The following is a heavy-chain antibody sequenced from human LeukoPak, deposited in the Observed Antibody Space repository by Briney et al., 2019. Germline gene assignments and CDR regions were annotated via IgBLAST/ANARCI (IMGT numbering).Heavy chain of an antibody. V-gene: IGHV1-18*01. CDR3: AREDTRRGSRGYFDY. D-gene: IGHD2-2*01. CDR2: ISGDNGST. CDR1: GYTFTSYG. Sequence: ASVKVSCKASGYTFTSYGISWVQQAPGQGLEWMGWISGDNGSTNYAQKLQGRVTMTTDTSTSTAYMELRSLRSDDSAIYYCAREDTRRGSRGYFDYWGQGTLVTVSS. J-gene: IGHJ4*02.